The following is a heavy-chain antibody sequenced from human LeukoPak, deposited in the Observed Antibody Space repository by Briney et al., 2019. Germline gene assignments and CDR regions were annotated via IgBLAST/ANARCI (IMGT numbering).Heavy chain of an antibody. CDR1: GFTLSDYY. Sequence: GGSLRLSCAASGFTLSDYYMSWIRQAPGKGLEWVSYISRSGSSIYYADSVKGRFTISRDNAKNSLYLQMNSLRAEDTAVYYCARAIDTWIQPIDYWGQGTLVTVSS. J-gene: IGHJ4*02. CDR2: ISRSGSSI. D-gene: IGHD5-18*01. V-gene: IGHV3-11*04. CDR3: ARAIDTWIQPIDY.